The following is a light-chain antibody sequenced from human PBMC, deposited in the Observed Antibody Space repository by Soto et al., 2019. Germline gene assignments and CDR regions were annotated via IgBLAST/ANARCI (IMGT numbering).Light chain of an antibody. CDR1: GSDVGASNY. CDR3: SSYTSSSTPVV. J-gene: IGLJ2*01. V-gene: IGLV2-14*01. Sequence: QSVLTQPASVSGSPGQSITISCTGSGSDVGASNYVSWYQQHPGKAPNLMIFEVTNRPSGVSDRFSGSKSGNTASLTISSLQAEDEADYYCSSYTSSSTPVVFGGGTKVTVL. CDR2: EVT.